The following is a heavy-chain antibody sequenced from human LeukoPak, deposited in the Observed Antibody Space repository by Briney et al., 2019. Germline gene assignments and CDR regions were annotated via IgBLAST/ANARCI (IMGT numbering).Heavy chain of an antibody. CDR1: GFTFSSYA. J-gene: IGHJ4*02. Sequence: PGGSLRLSCVASGFTFSSYAMHWVRQAPGKGLEWVAVISYDGSNKYYADSVKGRFTISRDNSKNTLYLQMNSLRAEDTAVYYCARWANSGWYFDYWGQGTLVTVSS. V-gene: IGHV3-30*01. D-gene: IGHD6-19*01. CDR3: ARWANSGWYFDY. CDR2: ISYDGSNK.